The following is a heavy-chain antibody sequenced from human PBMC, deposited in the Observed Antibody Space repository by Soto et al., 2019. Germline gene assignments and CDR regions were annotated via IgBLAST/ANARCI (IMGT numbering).Heavy chain of an antibody. CDR2: IYYSGST. Sequence: LSLTCTVSGGSISSSSYYWGWIRQPPGKGLEWIGSIYYSGSTYYNPSLESRVTISVDTSKNQFSLKLSSVTAADTAVYYCARLRLALAAPFFYYYYYGMDVWGKGTKVTVSS. CDR3: ARLRLALAAPFFYYYYYGMDV. CDR1: GGSISSSSYY. J-gene: IGHJ6*04. V-gene: IGHV4-39*01. D-gene: IGHD3-3*02.